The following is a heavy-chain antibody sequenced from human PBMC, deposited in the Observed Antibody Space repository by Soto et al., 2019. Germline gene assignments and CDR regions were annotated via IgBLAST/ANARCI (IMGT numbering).Heavy chain of an antibody. V-gene: IGHV3-33*01. CDR2: IWYDGSNQ. Sequence: QVQLVESGGGVVQPGRSLRLSCAASGLTFSNHGMHWVRQAPGKGLEWVAVIWYDGSNQYYGDSVKGRFTISRDNSRNTLYLQMNSRRAEDTAVYYCARDGGYCSGGTCFLTREIDYWGQGTLVTVSS. D-gene: IGHD2-15*01. J-gene: IGHJ4*02. CDR3: ARDGGYCSGGTCFLTREIDY. CDR1: GLTFSNHG.